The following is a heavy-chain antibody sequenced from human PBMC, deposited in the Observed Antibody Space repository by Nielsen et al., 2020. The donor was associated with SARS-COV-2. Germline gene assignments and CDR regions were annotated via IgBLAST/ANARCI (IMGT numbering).Heavy chain of an antibody. CDR1: GYTFTSYA. CDR2: INAGNGNT. J-gene: IGHJ4*02. Sequence: GESLKISCAASGYTFTSYAMHWVRQAPGQRLEWMGWINAGNGNTKYSQKFQGRVTITRDTSASTAYMELSSLRSEDTAVYYCARGHAGGGALHLDYWGQGTLVTVSS. D-gene: IGHD1-26*01. V-gene: IGHV1-3*01. CDR3: ARGHAGGGALHLDY.